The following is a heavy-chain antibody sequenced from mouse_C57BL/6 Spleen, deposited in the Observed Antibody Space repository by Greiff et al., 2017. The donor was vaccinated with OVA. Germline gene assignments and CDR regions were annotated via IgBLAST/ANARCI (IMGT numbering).Heavy chain of an antibody. CDR1: GFTFSDYG. J-gene: IGHJ2*01. V-gene: IGHV5-17*01. Sequence: DVKLVESGGGLVKPGGSLKLSCAASGFTFSDYGMHWVRQAPEKGLEWVAYISSGSSTIYYADTVKGRFTISRDNAKNTLFLQMTSLRSEDTAMYYCARDYGSSFYFDYWGQGTTLTVSS. D-gene: IGHD1-1*01. CDR3: ARDYGSSFYFDY. CDR2: ISSGSSTI.